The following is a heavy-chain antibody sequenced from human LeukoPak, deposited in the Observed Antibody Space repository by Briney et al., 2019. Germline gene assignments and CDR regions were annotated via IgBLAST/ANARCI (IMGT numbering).Heavy chain of an antibody. CDR1: SGSINSYY. J-gene: IGHJ4*02. V-gene: IGHV4-4*07. CDR2: IYTTGAT. Sequence: PSETLSLTCTVSSGSINSYYWGWVRQPPGKRLEWIGRIYTTGATQYNPSLKSRVTMSIDTSTNQFSLNLRSMTAADTAVYYCGRQGYTASYYFLDFWSQGTLVAVS. D-gene: IGHD1-26*01. CDR3: GRQGYTASYYFLDF.